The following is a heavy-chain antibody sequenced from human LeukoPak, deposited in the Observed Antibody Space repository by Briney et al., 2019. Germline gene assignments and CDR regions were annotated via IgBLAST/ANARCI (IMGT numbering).Heavy chain of an antibody. CDR3: AKSACYYDSSGFYWVDF. CDR1: GFTFSSYA. CDR2: ISGSGGST. V-gene: IGHV3-23*01. J-gene: IGHJ4*02. D-gene: IGHD3-22*01. Sequence: GGSLRLFCAASGFTFSSYAMSWVRQAPGKGLEWVSGISGSGGSTYYADSVKGRFTISRDNSKNTLYVQMSSLRAEDTAVYHCAKSACYYDSSGFYWVDFWGPGTLVTVSS.